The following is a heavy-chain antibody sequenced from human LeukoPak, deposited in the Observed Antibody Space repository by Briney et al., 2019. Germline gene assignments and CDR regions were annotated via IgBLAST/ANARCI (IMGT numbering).Heavy chain of an antibody. J-gene: IGHJ4*02. CDR2: IRSKTYGGTT. CDR3: TSAIGSWYVVDYFDY. Sequence: GGSLRLSCRASGFTFGNYVMSWVRQAPGKGLEWVCFIRSKTYGGTTEYAASVKGRFTISRDDSKSIAYLQMNSLKTEDTAVYYCTSAIGSWYVVDYFDYWGQGTLVTVSS. CDR1: GFTFGNYV. V-gene: IGHV3-49*04. D-gene: IGHD6-13*01.